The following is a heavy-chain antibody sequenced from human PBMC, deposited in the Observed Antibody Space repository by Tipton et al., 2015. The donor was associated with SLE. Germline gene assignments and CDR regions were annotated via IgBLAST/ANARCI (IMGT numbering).Heavy chain of an antibody. Sequence: TLSLTCTVSGGSISSSSYYWGWIRQPPGKGLEWIGSIYYSGTAPYSPSLKGRVTISVDTSKKQFSLKLSSVTAADTAVYYCARSEYSIGLIDSWGQRTLLTVSS. J-gene: IGHJ4*02. CDR3: ARSEYSIGLIDS. V-gene: IGHV4-39*07. CDR2: IYYSGTA. D-gene: IGHD6-19*01. CDR1: GGSISSSSYY.